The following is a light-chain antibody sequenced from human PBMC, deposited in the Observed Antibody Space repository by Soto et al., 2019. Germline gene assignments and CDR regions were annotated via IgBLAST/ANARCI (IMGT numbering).Light chain of an antibody. Sequence: DIPMTPSPPTLSASVENRAIITCRASQSISNHLNWYQHRPGKAPKLLIYGASTLQSGVPSRFSGSESGTDFTLTIISLQPEDCATYYCHQTYFPPIPLGPGTRLEI. CDR3: HQTYFPPIP. V-gene: IGKV1-39*01. CDR2: GAS. J-gene: IGKJ5*01. CDR1: QSISNH.